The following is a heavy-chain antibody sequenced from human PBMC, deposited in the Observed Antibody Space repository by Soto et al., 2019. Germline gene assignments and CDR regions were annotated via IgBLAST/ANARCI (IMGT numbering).Heavy chain of an antibody. D-gene: IGHD3-10*01. CDR1: GGSISSSSYY. Sequence: SETLSLTCTVSGGSISSSSYYWGWIRQPPGKGLEWIGSIYYSGSTYYNPSLKSRVTISVDTSKNQFSLKLSSVTAADTAVYYCASLRSSPMVRGVMGWFDPWGQGTLVTVSS. CDR2: IYYSGST. J-gene: IGHJ5*02. V-gene: IGHV4-39*01. CDR3: ASLRSSPMVRGVMGWFDP.